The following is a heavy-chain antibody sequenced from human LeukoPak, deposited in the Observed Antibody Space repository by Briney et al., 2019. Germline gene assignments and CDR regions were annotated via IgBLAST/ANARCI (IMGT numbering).Heavy chain of an antibody. CDR2: IKSKTDGGTT. J-gene: IGHJ4*02. CDR3: TTVAAWSGYSPSFDY. CDR1: GFTFSNAW. Sequence: AGGSLRLSCAASGFTFSNAWMNWVRQAPGKGLEWVGRIKSKTDGGTTDYAAPVKGRFTISRDDSKNTLYLQMNSLKTEDTAVYYCTTVAAWSGYSPSFDYWGQGTLVTVSS. D-gene: IGHD3-3*01. V-gene: IGHV3-15*07.